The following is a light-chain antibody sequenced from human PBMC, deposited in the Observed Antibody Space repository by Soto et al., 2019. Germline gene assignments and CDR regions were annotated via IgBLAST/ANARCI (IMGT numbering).Light chain of an antibody. Sequence: DIQMTQSPSSLSASVGDRVTITCRASQSIVTYLNWYLQKPGKAPKLLIYAASNLQSGVPSRFSGSGSGTEFTLTIRSLQPDDIATYYCQQYSSYSAWTFGEGTKVDIK. CDR1: QSIVTY. CDR2: AAS. CDR3: QQYSSYSAWT. J-gene: IGKJ1*01. V-gene: IGKV1-39*01.